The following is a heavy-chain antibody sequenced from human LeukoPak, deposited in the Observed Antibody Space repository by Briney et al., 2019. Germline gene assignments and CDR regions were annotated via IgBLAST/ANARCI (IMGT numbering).Heavy chain of an antibody. CDR3: AKGRGWEASYYYCMDV. CDR2: ISSSSSYI. D-gene: IGHD1-26*01. J-gene: IGHJ6*04. Sequence: PGGSLRLSCAASGFTFSSYSMNWVRQAPGKGLEWVSSISSSSSYIYYADSVKGRFTISRDNSKNTLYLQMNSLRAEDTAVYYCAKGRGWEASYYYCMDVWGKGTTVTISS. V-gene: IGHV3-21*01. CDR1: GFTFSSYS.